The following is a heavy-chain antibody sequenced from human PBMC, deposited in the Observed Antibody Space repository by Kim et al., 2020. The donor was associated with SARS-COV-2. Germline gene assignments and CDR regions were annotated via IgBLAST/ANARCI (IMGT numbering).Heavy chain of an antibody. Sequence: YNPCPKSRVTISVDTSKNQFSLKLSSVTAADTAVYYCARGARSLYNWFDPWGQGTLVTVSS. J-gene: IGHJ5*02. CDR3: ARGARSLYNWFDP. V-gene: IGHV4-39*01. D-gene: IGHD1-26*01.